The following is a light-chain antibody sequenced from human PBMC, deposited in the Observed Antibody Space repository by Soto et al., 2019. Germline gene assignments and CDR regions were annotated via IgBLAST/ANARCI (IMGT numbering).Light chain of an antibody. CDR2: ATS. CDR1: QRIGSS. CDR3: QEANSFPPA. J-gene: IGKJ4*01. Sequence: DIQMTQSPSSVSASLGDRVTITCRASQRIGSSVAWYQQKPGKAPNLLIYATSNLHSGVPSRFSGSGSGTDFTLTITSLQAEDFATYYCQEANSFPPAFGGGTXXXXK. V-gene: IGKV1D-12*01.